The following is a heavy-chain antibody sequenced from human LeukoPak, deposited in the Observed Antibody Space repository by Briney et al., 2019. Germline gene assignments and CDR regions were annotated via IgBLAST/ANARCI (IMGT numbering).Heavy chain of an antibody. CDR2: ISSSGSTI. CDR1: GFTFSDYY. D-gene: IGHD3-10*01. V-gene: IGHV3-11*04. J-gene: IGHJ6*03. Sequence: PGGSLRLSCAASGFTFSDYYMSWIRQAPGKGLEWVSYISSSGSTIYYADSVKGRFTISRDNAKNSLSLQMNSLRAEDTAVYYCARNGLWFGELVYYYYYMDVWGKGTTVTVSS. CDR3: ARNGLWFGELVYYYYYMDV.